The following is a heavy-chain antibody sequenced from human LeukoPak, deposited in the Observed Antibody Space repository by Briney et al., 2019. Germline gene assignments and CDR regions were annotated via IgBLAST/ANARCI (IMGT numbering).Heavy chain of an antibody. Sequence: SETLSLTCTVSGGSISNYYWSWIRQPPGKELEWIGYIYYSGSTNYNPSFKSRVTISVDTSKNQFSLSLNSVTAADTAVYYCTRSAAGVVGAADYWGQGTLVTVSS. V-gene: IGHV4-59*01. CDR1: GGSISNYY. J-gene: IGHJ4*02. CDR2: IYYSGST. D-gene: IGHD2-15*01. CDR3: TRSAAGVVGAADY.